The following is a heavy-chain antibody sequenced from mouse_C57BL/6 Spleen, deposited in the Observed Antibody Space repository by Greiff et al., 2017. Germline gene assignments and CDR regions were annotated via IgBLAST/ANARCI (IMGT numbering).Heavy chain of an antibody. CDR3: ARLWLLLWYFDV. D-gene: IGHD2-3*01. CDR2: IYPGSGST. CDR1: GYTFTSYW. Sequence: VQLQQPGAELVKPGASVKMSCKASGYTFTSYWITWVKQRPGQGLEWVGDIYPGSGSTNYNEKFKSQATLTVDTSSSTAYMQLSSLTSEDSAVYYCARLWLLLWYFDVWGTGTTVTVSS. V-gene: IGHV1-55*01. J-gene: IGHJ1*03.